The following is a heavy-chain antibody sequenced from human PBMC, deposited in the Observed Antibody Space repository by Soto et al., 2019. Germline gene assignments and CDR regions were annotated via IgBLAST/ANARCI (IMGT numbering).Heavy chain of an antibody. V-gene: IGHV1-8*01. CDR2: XNPNSGNT. Sequence: QVQLVQSGAEVKKPGASVKVSCKASGYTFTSYDINWVRQATGQGLEWMGWXNPNSGNTGYAQKFQGRVTMTRNTXXXXXXXXXXXXXXXXXXXXXXXXXXXXXXXXXXXXXYMDVWGKGTTVTVSS. J-gene: IGHJ6*03. CDR3: XXXXXXXXXXXXXXXYMDV. CDR1: GYTFTSYD.